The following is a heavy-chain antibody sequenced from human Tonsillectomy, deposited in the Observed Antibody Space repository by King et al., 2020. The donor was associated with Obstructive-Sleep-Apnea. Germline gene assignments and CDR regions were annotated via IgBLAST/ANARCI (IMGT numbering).Heavy chain of an antibody. D-gene: IGHD6-19*01. CDR3: AKDTGIAVAGTSTDYYYYGMDV. V-gene: IGHV3-30*02. CDR2: IRYDGSNK. J-gene: IGHJ6*02. CDR1: GFTFSSYG. Sequence: QVQLVESGGGVVQPGRSLRLSCAASGFTFSSYGMHWVRQAPGKGLEWVAFIRYDGSNKYYADSVKGRFTISRDNSKNTLYLQMNSLRAEDTAVYYCAKDTGIAVAGTSTDYYYYGMDVWGQGTTVTVSS.